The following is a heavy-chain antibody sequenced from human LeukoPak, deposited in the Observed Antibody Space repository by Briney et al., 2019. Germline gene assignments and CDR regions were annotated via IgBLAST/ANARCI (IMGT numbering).Heavy chain of an antibody. Sequence: GGSLRLSCAASGFTFSSYAMSWVRQAPGKGLEWVSAISGSGGSTYYADSVKGRFTISRDNSKNSLYLQMNSLRAEDTAVYYCARVHYYDSSGYYAWGQGTLVTVSS. V-gene: IGHV3-23*01. CDR1: GFTFSSYA. CDR2: ISGSGGST. CDR3: ARVHYYDSSGYYA. D-gene: IGHD3-22*01. J-gene: IGHJ5*02.